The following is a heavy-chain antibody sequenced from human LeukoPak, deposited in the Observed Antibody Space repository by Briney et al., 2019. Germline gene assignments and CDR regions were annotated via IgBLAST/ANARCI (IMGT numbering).Heavy chain of an antibody. CDR1: GFTLSNYA. V-gene: IGHV3-23*01. D-gene: IGHD1-1*01. CDR2: MSGSGSSR. J-gene: IGHJ5*02. Sequence: GGSLRLSCAASGFTLSNYAMSWVRQAPGQGLEWVSSMSGSGSSRYHADSVKGRFTISRDNSKNTLYLQMNSLRAEDTAVYYCAKERPLFHHTTTPVDPWGQGTLVTVPS. CDR3: AKERPLFHHTTTPVDP.